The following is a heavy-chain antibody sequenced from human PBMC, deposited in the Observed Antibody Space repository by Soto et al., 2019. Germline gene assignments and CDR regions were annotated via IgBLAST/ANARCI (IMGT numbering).Heavy chain of an antibody. V-gene: IGHV1-8*01. CDR3: ARAPKPAANWKLSYYYMDV. J-gene: IGHJ6*03. CDR2: LNLNSGNT. Sequence: QVQLVQSGAEVKKPGASVKVSCKASGYTFTSYDINWVRQATGQGLEWMGWLNLNSGNTGYAQKFQGRATVTMTTSIGTAYMELSSRRSEDTAVYYCARAPKPAANWKLSYYYMDVWGKGTTVTVSS. CDR1: GYTFTSYD. D-gene: IGHD1-20*01.